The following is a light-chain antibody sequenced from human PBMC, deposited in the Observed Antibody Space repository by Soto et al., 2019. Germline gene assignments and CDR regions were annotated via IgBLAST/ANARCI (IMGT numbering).Light chain of an antibody. CDR3: SSFAGTFFV. CDR1: SSDVGGYNY. CDR2: EVN. V-gene: IGLV2-8*01. J-gene: IGLJ1*01. Sequence: QSVLTQPPSASGSPGQSVTTSCTGTSSDVGGYNYVSWYQQHPGKVPKVLISEVNKRPSGVPDRFSGSKSGNTASLTVSGLQADDEADYYCSSFAGTFFVFGTGTKVTVL.